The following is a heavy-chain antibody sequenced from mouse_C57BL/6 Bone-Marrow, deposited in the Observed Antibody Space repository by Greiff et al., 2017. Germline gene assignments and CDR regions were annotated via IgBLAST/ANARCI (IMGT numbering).Heavy chain of an antibody. CDR3: ARPYGSSYAMDY. Sequence: QVQLKESGPELVKPGASVKISCKASGYAFSSSWMNWVKQRPGKGLEWIGRIYPGDGDTNYNGKFKGKATLTADKSSSTAYMQLSSLTSEDSAVYFCARPYGSSYAMDYWGQGTSVTVSS. J-gene: IGHJ4*01. CDR2: IYPGDGDT. D-gene: IGHD1-1*01. V-gene: IGHV1-82*01. CDR1: GYAFSSSW.